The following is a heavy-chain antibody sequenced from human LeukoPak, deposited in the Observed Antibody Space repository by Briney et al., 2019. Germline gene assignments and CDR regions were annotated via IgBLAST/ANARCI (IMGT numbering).Heavy chain of an antibody. CDR1: GGSISSYY. CDR3: ASQRAYGLFDP. V-gene: IGHV4-59*08. J-gene: IGHJ5*02. D-gene: IGHD3-10*01. Sequence: SETPSLTCTVSGGSISSYYWSWIRQPPGKGLEWIGYIYYSGSTNYNPSLKSRVTISVDTSKNQFSLKLSSVTAADTAVYYCASQRAYGLFDPWGQGTLVTVS. CDR2: IYYSGST.